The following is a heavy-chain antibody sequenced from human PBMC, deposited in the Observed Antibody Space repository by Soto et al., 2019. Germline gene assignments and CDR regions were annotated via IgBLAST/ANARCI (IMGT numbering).Heavy chain of an antibody. CDR2: IRSKAYGGTT. CDR1: GFTFGDYA. V-gene: IGHV3-49*04. D-gene: IGHD3-22*01. CDR3: TILEIVVVPGAFDI. J-gene: IGHJ3*02. Sequence: GGSLRLSCTASGFTFGDYAMSWVRQAPGKGLEWVGFIRSKAYGGTTEYAASVKGRFTISRDDSKSIAYLQMNSLKTEDTAVYYCTILEIVVVPGAFDIWGQGTMVTVSS.